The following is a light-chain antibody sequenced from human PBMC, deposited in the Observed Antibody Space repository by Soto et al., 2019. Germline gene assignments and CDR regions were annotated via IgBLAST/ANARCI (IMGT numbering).Light chain of an antibody. V-gene: IGLV7-43*01. Sequence: QTVVTQEPSLTVSPGGTVTLTCASSTGAVTSDNYPNWFQLKPGQAPKSMIYSISNKHSWTPARFSGYLLGGKAALTLSGVQPEDEAVYYCLLYYGGVYVFGSGTKLTVL. CDR2: SIS. CDR1: TGAVTSDNY. J-gene: IGLJ1*01. CDR3: LLYYGGVYV.